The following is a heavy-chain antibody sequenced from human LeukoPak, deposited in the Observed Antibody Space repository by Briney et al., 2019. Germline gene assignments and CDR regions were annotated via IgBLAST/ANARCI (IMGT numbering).Heavy chain of an antibody. CDR1: GGTFSSYS. CDR3: VREGNELLSKNFDY. D-gene: IGHD2-21*02. J-gene: IGHJ4*02. CDR2: ISAYNGNT. Sequence: ASVKVSCKASGGTFSSYSIVWVRQAPGQGLEWMGWISAYNGNTNYAQKLQGRVTMTTDTSTSTAYMELRSLRSDDTAMYYCVREGNELLSKNFDYWGQGTLDTVSS. V-gene: IGHV1-18*01.